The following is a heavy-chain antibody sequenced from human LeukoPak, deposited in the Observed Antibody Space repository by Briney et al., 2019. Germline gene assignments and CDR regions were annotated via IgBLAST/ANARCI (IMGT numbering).Heavy chain of an antibody. CDR3: ARGRGSGWPSLDYFDY. V-gene: IGHV3-7*01. CDR2: IKQDGSEK. J-gene: IGHJ4*02. Sequence: GGSLRLSCAASGFTFSSYWMTWVRQAPGKGLEWVANIKQDGSEKYYVDSVKGRFTISRDNAKSSLYLQINSLRAEDTAVYYCARGRGSGWPSLDYFDYWGQGTLVTVSS. D-gene: IGHD6-19*01. CDR1: GFTFSSYW.